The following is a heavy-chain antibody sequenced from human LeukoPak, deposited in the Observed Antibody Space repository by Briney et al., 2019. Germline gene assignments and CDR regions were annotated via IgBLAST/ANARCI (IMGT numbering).Heavy chain of an antibody. J-gene: IGHJ4*02. Sequence: GGSLRLSCGASGFTFSSYTMDWVRQAPRKGLEWVSSISGSTDSIYYADSVKGRFTISRDNSKNTLYLQMNSLRAEDTAVYYCAREQRLKPFDYWGQGTLVTVSS. CDR1: GFTFSSYT. CDR2: ISGSTDSI. V-gene: IGHV3-21*01. D-gene: IGHD2-21*02. CDR3: AREQRLKPFDY.